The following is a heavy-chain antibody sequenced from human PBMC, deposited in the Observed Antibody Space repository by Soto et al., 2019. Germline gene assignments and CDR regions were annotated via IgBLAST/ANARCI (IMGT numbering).Heavy chain of an antibody. CDR2: IIPIFGTA. V-gene: IGHV1-69*13. D-gene: IGHD3-22*01. Sequence: SVKVSCKASGGTFSSYAISWVRQAPGQGLEWMGGIIPIFGTANYAQKFQGRVTITADESTSTAYMELSSLRSEDTAVYYCVRSFNYYDSSGYYPYWGQGTLVTVSS. CDR1: GGTFSSYA. CDR3: VRSFNYYDSSGYYPY. J-gene: IGHJ4*02.